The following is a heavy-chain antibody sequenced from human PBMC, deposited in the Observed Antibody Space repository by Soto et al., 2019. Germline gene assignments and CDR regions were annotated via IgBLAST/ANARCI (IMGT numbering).Heavy chain of an antibody. Sequence: PGGSLRLSCAASGFTFSSYWMSWVRQAPGKGLEWVANIKQDGSEKYYVDSVKGRFTISRDNAKNSLYLQMNSLRAEDTAVYYCARDRAGYDFWSGYSSYYYYGMDVLGQGTTVTVSS. CDR1: GFTFSSYW. V-gene: IGHV3-7*01. CDR2: IKQDGSEK. D-gene: IGHD3-3*01. J-gene: IGHJ6*02. CDR3: ARDRAGYDFWSGYSSYYYYGMDV.